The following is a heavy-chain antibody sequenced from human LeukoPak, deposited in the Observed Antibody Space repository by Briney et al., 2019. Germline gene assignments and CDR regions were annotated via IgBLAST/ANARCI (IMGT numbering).Heavy chain of an antibody. CDR3: AVDSSWYLSSGGFDY. CDR1: GVSISSDY. V-gene: IGHV4-59*07. D-gene: IGHD6-13*01. Sequence: PSVTLSFTCSVAGVSISSDYWSWIRQPPGRGLEWMGYIYYSASTNNNPSLKSQVTISLDTSKTQFSLKLSSVTAAHTAVYYCAVDSSWYLSSGGFDYWGQGTMVSVSS. J-gene: IGHJ4*02. CDR2: IYYSAST.